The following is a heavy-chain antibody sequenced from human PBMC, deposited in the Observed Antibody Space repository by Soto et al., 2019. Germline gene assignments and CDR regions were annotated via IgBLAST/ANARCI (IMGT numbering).Heavy chain of an antibody. D-gene: IGHD2-15*01. J-gene: IGHJ5*02. Sequence: SETLSLTCTVSGGSISSSSYYWGWIRQPPGKGLEWIGSIYYSGSTYYNPSLKSRVTISVDTSKNQFSLKLSSVTAADTAVYYCARHKGILGYCSGGSCRWFDPWGQGTLVTVSS. CDR3: ARHKGILGYCSGGSCRWFDP. CDR1: GGSISSSSYY. CDR2: IYYSGST. V-gene: IGHV4-39*01.